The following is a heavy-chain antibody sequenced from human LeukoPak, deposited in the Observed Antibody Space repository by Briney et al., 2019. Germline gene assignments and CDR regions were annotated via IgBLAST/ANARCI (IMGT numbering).Heavy chain of an antibody. CDR3: ARARYYYGSGSYYNWGYFDY. CDR2: IKQDGSEK. J-gene: IGHJ4*02. V-gene: IGHV3-7*04. D-gene: IGHD3-10*01. CDR1: GFTFSSYW. Sequence: PGGSLRLSCAASGFTFSSYWMSWVRQAPGKGLEWVANIKQDGSEKYYVDSVKGRFTISRDNAKNSLYLQMNSLRAEDTAVYYCARARYYYGSGSYYNWGYFDYWGQGTLVTVSS.